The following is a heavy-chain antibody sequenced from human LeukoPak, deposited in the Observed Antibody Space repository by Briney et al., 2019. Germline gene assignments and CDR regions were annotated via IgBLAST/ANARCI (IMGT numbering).Heavy chain of an antibody. D-gene: IGHD2-2*01. CDR2: ISVYNGNT. CDR3: AGDETRYCSSTSCQRFDY. Sequence: ASVKVSCKASGYTFTSYGISWVRQAPGQGLEWVGWISVYNGNTNYAQKLQGRVTMTTDTSTSTAYMELRSLRSDDTAVYYCAGDETRYCSSTSCQRFDYWGQGTLVTVSS. V-gene: IGHV1-18*01. J-gene: IGHJ4*02. CDR1: GYTFTSYG.